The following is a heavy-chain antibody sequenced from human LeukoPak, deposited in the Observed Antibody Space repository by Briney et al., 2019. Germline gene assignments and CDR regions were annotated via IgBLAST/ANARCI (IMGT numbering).Heavy chain of an antibody. CDR1: GGSFSGYY. CDR2: INHSGST. CDR3: ARVSRPLRAQQLVPWYFDL. V-gene: IGHV4-34*01. D-gene: IGHD6-13*01. Sequence: SETLSLTCAVYGGSFSGYYWSWIRQPPGKGLEWIGEINHSGSTNYNPSLKSRVTISVDTSKNQFSLKLSSVTAADTAVYYCARVSRPLRAQQLVPWYFDLWGRGTLVTVSS. J-gene: IGHJ2*01.